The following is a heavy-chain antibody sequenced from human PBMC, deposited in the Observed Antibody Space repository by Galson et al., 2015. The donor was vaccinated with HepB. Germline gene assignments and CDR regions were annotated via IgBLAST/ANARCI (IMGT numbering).Heavy chain of an antibody. V-gene: IGHV3-7*02. D-gene: IGHD2-21*01. CDR2: IKEDGSEK. CDR3: VNSRGAAFDS. J-gene: IGHJ3*01. CDR1: GFTFTDYW. Sequence: SLRLSCAASGFTFTDYWMSWVRQTPGKGLEWVANIKEDGSEKNCVDSVKGRFSISRDNANNSLYLQTKSLRPEDTAVYYCVNSRGAAFDSWGRGTLVTVSS.